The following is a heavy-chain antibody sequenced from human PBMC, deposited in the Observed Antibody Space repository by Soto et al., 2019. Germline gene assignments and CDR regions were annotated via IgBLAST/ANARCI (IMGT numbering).Heavy chain of an antibody. Sequence: QVQLQESGPGLVEHSETLSLTCTVSGGSISSYYWSWIRQPPGKGLEWIGYIYYSGSTNYNPSLKSRVTISVDTSKNQFSLKLSSVTAADTAVYYCARRWGYAFDIWGQGTMVTVSS. D-gene: IGHD1-26*01. CDR1: GGSISSYY. CDR3: ARRWGYAFDI. CDR2: IYYSGST. J-gene: IGHJ3*02. V-gene: IGHV4-59*08.